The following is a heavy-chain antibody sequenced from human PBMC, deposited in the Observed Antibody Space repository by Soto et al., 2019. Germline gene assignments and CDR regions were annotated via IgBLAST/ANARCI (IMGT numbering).Heavy chain of an antibody. CDR1: GGSISSGDYY. D-gene: IGHD6-6*01. V-gene: IGHV4-30-4*01. CDR2: IYYSGST. J-gene: IGHJ6*02. CDR3: ARLSSLSYYYEGIDV. Sequence: QVQLQESGPGLVKPSQTLSLTCTVSGGSISSGDYYWSWIRQPPGKGLEWIGYIYYSGSTSYNPSRKSRVIISVDTSKSQFSLKRSSVTAADTAVYYCARLSSLSYYYEGIDVWGQGTTVTVSS.